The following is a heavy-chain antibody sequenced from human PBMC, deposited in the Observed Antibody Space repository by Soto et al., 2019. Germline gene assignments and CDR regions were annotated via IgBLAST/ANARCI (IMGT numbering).Heavy chain of an antibody. CDR2: SSATGAGT. D-gene: IGHD1-7*01. V-gene: IGHV3-23*01. Sequence: EVQLLESGGGLVQPGGSLRLSCAASGFTFSSYGMTWVRQAPGKGLEWGSFSSATGAGTYCADSVKGRFTISRDNSKNTLYLQMTGLRADDTAVYYCAKDRRAGGNYGFYSDFWGQGALVIVSS. CDR3: AKDRRAGGNYGFYSDF. CDR1: GFTFSSYG. J-gene: IGHJ4*02.